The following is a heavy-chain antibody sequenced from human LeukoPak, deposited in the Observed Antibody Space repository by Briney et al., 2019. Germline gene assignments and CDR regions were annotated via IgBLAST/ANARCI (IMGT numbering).Heavy chain of an antibody. D-gene: IGHD3-22*01. CDR3: AREYYYDSSGNDY. V-gene: IGHV1-2*02. J-gene: IGHJ4*02. CDR1: GYTFTGYY. CDR2: INPNSGGT. Sequence: ASVKVSCKASGYTFTGYYMHWGRQAPGQGLEWMGWINPNSGGTNYAQKFQGRVTMTRDTSSSTAYMELSRLRSDDTAVYYCAREYYYDSSGNDYWGQGTLVTVSS.